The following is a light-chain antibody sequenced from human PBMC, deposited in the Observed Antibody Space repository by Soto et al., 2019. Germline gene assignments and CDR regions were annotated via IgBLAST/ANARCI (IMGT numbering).Light chain of an antibody. CDR2: AAS. CDR1: QSVSID. V-gene: IGKV3-15*01. J-gene: IGKJ1*01. Sequence: VMTQSPATLSVSPGETVTLSCRASQSVSIDLAWYQQKPGQAPRLLISAASTRATGIPARFIGSGSGTEVSLTISSLQSEDFAVYYCQQYYDWLDVTFVQGTKVEI. CDR3: QQYYDWLDVT.